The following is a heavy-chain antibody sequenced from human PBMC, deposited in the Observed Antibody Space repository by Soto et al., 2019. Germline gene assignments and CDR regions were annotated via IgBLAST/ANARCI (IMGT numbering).Heavy chain of an antibody. CDR3: AHRATMTIFGLIIDHGIWFDP. D-gene: IGHD3-3*01. J-gene: IGHJ5*02. Sequence: QINLIESGPTLVKPTQTLKLTCTFSGFSLSTSGAAVGWVRQPPRRALEWLGLIYWDGDKRYNASLGNRLTITKDTSMNQVVLTLTNVDPADTATYYCAHRATMTIFGLIIDHGIWFDPWGQGTRVIVSS. CDR2: IYWDGDK. CDR1: GFSLSTSGAA. V-gene: IGHV2-5*02.